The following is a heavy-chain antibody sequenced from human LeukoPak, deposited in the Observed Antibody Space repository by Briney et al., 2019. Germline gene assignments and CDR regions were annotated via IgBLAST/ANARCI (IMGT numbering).Heavy chain of an antibody. V-gene: IGHV3-66*01. Sequence: GGSLRLSCAASGFTVSDNFITWVRQAPGKGLEWVSVIYSGGNTYYADSVKGRFIISRDNSKNTPYLQMNSLRAEDTAVYYCARWEPGIRDAFDIWGQGTMVTVSS. J-gene: IGHJ3*02. CDR2: IYSGGNT. D-gene: IGHD1-26*01. CDR1: GFTVSDNF. CDR3: ARWEPGIRDAFDI.